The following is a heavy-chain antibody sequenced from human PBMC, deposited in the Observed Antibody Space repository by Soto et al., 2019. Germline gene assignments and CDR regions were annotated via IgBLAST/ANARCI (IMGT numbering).Heavy chain of an antibody. V-gene: IGHV3-15*01. Sequence: PGGSLRLSCVASGFTFSNAWMSWVRQAPGKGLEWVGRIKTKTDVGTTDYAAPAKGRFTISRDDSKNTLYLQMNSLKTEDTAVYYCTTGGADYGCNPAFDYWGQETLVTVSS. CDR3: TTGGADYGCNPAFDY. CDR1: GFTFSNAW. CDR2: IKTKTDVGTT. D-gene: IGHD4-17*01. J-gene: IGHJ4*02.